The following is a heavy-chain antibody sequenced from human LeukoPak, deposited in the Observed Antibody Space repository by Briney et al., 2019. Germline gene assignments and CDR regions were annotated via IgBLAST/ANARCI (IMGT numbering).Heavy chain of an antibody. V-gene: IGHV4-4*07. J-gene: IGHJ4*02. Sequence: SETLSLTCTVSGGSISSYYWSWIRQPAEKGLEWIGRIYTSGSTNYNPSLKSRVTMSVDTSKNQFSLKLSSVTAADTAVYYCARASLEWLFYYFDYWGQGTLVTVSS. CDR3: ARASLEWLFYYFDY. D-gene: IGHD3-3*01. CDR2: IYTSGST. CDR1: GGSISSYY.